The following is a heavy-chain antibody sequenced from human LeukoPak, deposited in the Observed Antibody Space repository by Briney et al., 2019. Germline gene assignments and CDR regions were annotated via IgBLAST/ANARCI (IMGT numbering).Heavy chain of an antibody. CDR3: ARGSPGGGLLPFDS. J-gene: IGHJ4*02. V-gene: IGHV3-23*01. CDR2: ISAGGTST. Sequence: GGSLRLSCAASGFTFATYAMSWVRRAPGKGLQWVAAISAGGTSTYYADSVKGQFTISRDNSKNTIYLQMNSPRVEDTAMYYCARGSPGGGLLPFDSWGQGILVTVSS. CDR1: GFTFATYA. D-gene: IGHD2-15*01.